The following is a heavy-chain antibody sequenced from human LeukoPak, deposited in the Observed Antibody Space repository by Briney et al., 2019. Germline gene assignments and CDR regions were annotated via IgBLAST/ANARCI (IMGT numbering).Heavy chain of an antibody. CDR3: ASSYFPAGVYYFDY. V-gene: IGHV4-34*01. D-gene: IGHD7-27*01. Sequence: PSETLSLTCAVYGGSLSGYYWSGIPQPPGKGLEWIGEINHSGSTNYNPSLTSRVTISVDTSKNQFSLKLSSVTAADTAVYYCASSYFPAGVYYFDYWGQGTLVTVSS. CDR2: INHSGST. J-gene: IGHJ4*02. CDR1: GGSLSGYY.